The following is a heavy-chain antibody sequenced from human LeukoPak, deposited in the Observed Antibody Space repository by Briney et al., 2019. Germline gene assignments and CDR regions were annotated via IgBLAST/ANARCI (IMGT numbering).Heavy chain of an antibody. CDR2: ISAYNGNT. V-gene: IGHV1-18*01. CDR3: ARGGVTIFGVVTTIDY. J-gene: IGHJ4*02. CDR1: GYTFTSYG. Sequence: ASVKVSFKASGYTFTSYGISWVRQAPGQGLEWMGWISAYNGNTNYAQKLQGRVTMTTDTSTSTAYMELRSLRSDDTAVYYCARGGVTIFGVVTTIDYWGQGTLVTVSS. D-gene: IGHD3-3*01.